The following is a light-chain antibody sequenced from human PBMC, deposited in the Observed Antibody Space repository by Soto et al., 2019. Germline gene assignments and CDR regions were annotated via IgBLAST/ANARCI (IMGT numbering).Light chain of an antibody. CDR2: GAS. CDR1: QSLYSN. CDR3: QQYNNWPRT. J-gene: IGKJ1*01. Sequence: EVVMTQSPATLSVSPWERATLSCRASQSLYSNLAWYQQKPGQAPRLLIYGASTRATGIPARFSGSGSGTEFTLTISSLQSEDFAVYYCQQYNNWPRTFGQGTKVDIK. V-gene: IGKV3-15*01.